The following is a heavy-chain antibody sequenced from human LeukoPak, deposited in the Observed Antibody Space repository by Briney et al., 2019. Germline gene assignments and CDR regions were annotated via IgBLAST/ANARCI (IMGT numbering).Heavy chain of an antibody. D-gene: IGHD1-26*01. CDR3: ARDYGSYYYYYYYMDV. V-gene: IGHV3-30*03. Sequence: GGSLRLSCAASGVSFSSCGMHWVRQAPGKGLEWVAVISSDGNNKYSADSVKGRFTISRDNSKNTLYLQMNSLRAEDAAVYYCARDYGSYYYYYYYMDVWGKGTTVTVSS. CDR1: GVSFSSCG. J-gene: IGHJ6*03. CDR2: ISSDGNNK.